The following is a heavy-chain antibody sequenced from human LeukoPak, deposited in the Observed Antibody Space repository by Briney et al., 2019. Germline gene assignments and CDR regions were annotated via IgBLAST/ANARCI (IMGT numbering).Heavy chain of an antibody. CDR2: IDPSDSYT. CDR1: GYSFTSYW. J-gene: IGHJ3*02. V-gene: IGHV5-10-1*01. CDR3: ATLDTATLNAFDI. D-gene: IGHD5-18*01. Sequence: GESLKISCKDSGYSFTSYWISWVRQMPGKGLEWMGRIDPSDSYTNYSPSFQGHVTISADKSISTAYLQWSSLKASDTAMYYCATLDTATLNAFDIWGQGTMVTVSS.